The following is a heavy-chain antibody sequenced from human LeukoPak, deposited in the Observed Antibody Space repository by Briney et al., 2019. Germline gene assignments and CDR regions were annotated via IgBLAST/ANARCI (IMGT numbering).Heavy chain of an antibody. J-gene: IGHJ4*02. D-gene: IGHD4-11*01. Sequence: ASVKVSCKASGFTFTNYYMHWVRQAPGQGLEWMGWINPNSGGTNYAQKFQGRVTMTRDTSISTAYMELSRLRSDDTAVYYCAVEDSNLDYWGQGTLVTVSS. CDR2: INPNSGGT. V-gene: IGHV1-2*02. CDR1: GFTFTNYY. CDR3: AVEDSNLDY.